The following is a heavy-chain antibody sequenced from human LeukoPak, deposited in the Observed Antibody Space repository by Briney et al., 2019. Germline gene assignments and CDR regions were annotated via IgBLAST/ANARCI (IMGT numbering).Heavy chain of an antibody. J-gene: IGHJ4*02. Sequence: SQTLSLTCAVSGGSSRSGDYFWSWIRQPPGKGLEWIGHIHYSGNTYYNPSLKSRVTISVDTSKNQFSLKVSSVTAADTAVYYCARLRPWGSKYYFDYWGQGTLVTVSS. CDR3: ARLRPWGSKYYFDY. D-gene: IGHD3-16*01. CDR2: IHYSGNT. V-gene: IGHV4-30-4*01. CDR1: GGSSRSGDYF.